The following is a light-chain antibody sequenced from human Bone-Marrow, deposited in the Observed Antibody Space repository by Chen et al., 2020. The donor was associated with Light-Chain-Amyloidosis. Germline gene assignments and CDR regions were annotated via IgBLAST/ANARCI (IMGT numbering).Light chain of an antibody. CDR1: HDIVKF. J-gene: IGKJ2*03. CDR2: CAS. V-gene: IGKV1-39*01. CDR3: QQTYASPPFS. Sequence: DIEMTQSPSSLSASVGDTVTISCRAGHDIVKFLHWYQQKPGKAPTLLISCASSLQSGAPSRFSGSGSGTDFTLTISSLQPEDSATYYCQQTYASPPFSFGPGTTLEI.